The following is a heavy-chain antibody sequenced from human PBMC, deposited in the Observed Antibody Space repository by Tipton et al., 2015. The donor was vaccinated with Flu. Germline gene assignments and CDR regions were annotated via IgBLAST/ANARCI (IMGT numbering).Heavy chain of an antibody. Sequence: QVQLVQSGAEVKKPGASVKVSCKASGFTFTGDYLQWVRQAPGQGLEWMGRVNLNSGGTKYAQKFQGRVSMTRDTSITTAYMELSRLTSDDTAVYYCARHVDTLKSIDYWGQGTLVTVSS. CDR3: ARHVDTLKSIDY. V-gene: IGHV1-2*06. CDR2: VNLNSGGT. D-gene: IGHD5-18*01. CDR1: GFTFTGDY. J-gene: IGHJ4*02.